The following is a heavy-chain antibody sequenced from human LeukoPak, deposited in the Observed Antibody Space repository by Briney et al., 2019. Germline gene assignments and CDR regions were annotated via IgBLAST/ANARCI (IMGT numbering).Heavy chain of an antibody. CDR2: IYTSGST. CDR3: ARANRDGSGSKMFNWFDP. J-gene: IGHJ5*02. D-gene: IGHD3-10*01. Sequence: SETLSLTCTVSGGPISSYYWSWIRQPAGKGLEWIGRIYTSGSTNYNPSLKSRVTMSVDTSKNQFSLKLSSGTASDTAVYYCARANRDGSGSKMFNWFDPWGQGTLVTVCS. V-gene: IGHV4-4*07. CDR1: GGPISSYY.